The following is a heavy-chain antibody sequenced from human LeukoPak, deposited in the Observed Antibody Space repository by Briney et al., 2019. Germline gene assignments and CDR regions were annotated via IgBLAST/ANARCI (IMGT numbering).Heavy chain of an antibody. CDR2: ISAYNGNT. J-gene: IGHJ4*02. CDR1: GYTFTSYG. V-gene: IGHV1-18*01. CDR3: ARVPYCGGDCYFFDY. D-gene: IGHD2-21*02. Sequence: GASVKVSCKASGYTFTSYGISWVRQAPGQGLEWMGWISAYNGNTNYAQKLQGRVTMTTDTSTSTAYMELRSLRSDDTAVYYCARVPYCGGDCYFFDYWGQGTLSPSPQ.